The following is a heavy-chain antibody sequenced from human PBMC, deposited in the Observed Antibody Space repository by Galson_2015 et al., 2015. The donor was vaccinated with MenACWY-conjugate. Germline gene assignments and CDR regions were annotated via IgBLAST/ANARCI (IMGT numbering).Heavy chain of an antibody. Sequence: QSGAEVKKPGESLTISCTDSGYSFTSYWIGWVRQMPGKGLEWMGIVYPGDSETRYSPSFQGQVTISAGKSINTAYLQWSSLKASDTAMYYCARGGFTYGDAFDIWGQGTMVTVSS. J-gene: IGHJ3*02. CDR1: GYSFTSYW. CDR2: VYPGDSET. V-gene: IGHV5-51*03. D-gene: IGHD5-18*01. CDR3: ARGGFTYGDAFDI.